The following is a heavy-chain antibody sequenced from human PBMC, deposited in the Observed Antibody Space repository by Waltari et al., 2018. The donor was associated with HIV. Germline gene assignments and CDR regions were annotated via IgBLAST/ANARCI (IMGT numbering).Heavy chain of an antibody. CDR2: VHYGRNP. CDR1: GGSITSSRYY. V-gene: IGHV4-39*01. CDR3: ARLSYDYGSIDY. D-gene: IGHD5-18*01. Sequence: QLQLQESGPGLVKPSETLSLTCTVSGGSITSSRYYWGWIRQPQGKGLEWIGNVHYGRNPFYNPSLKSRVSISVDTSKNQFSLKLTSVTAADTTVYYCARLSYDYGSIDYWGQGTLVTVSS. J-gene: IGHJ4*02.